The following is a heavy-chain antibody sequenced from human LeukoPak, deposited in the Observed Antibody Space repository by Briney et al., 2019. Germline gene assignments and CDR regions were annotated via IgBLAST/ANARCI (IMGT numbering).Heavy chain of an antibody. CDR2: IKQDGSVI. CDR3: ASDGHSTGSFDY. CDR1: GFTFSSYW. Sequence: AGGSLRLSCAASGFTFSSYWMNWVRQAPGKGLEWVANIKQDGSVIYYVDSVKGRFTISRDNAKNSLYLQMNTLTAEDTAVYYCASDGHSTGSFDYWGQGTLVTVSS. J-gene: IGHJ4*02. V-gene: IGHV3-7*05. D-gene: IGHD6-19*01.